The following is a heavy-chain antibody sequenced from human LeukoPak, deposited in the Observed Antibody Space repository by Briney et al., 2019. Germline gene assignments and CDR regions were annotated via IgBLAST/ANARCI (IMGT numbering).Heavy chain of an antibody. V-gene: IGHV3-43*01. J-gene: IGHJ4*02. D-gene: IGHD1-1*01. CDR2: ARDGRT. CDR3: AKEGGTIYFDS. CDR1: GFIFVDYT. Sequence: GGSLRLSCAASGFIFVDYTIHSVRQAPGKALEWVALARDGRTMYADSVRGRFTVSRDKSRNSLYLQMNSLRIEDTALYFCAKEGGTIYFDSWGQGTLVTVSS.